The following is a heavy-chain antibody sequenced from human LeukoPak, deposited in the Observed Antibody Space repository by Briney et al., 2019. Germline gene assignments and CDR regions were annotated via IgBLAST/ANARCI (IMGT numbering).Heavy chain of an antibody. CDR2: MQYDGSIK. CDR1: GFTFSSYD. V-gene: IGHV3-30*02. CDR3: AKGGPISMGRGAFDI. Sequence: GGSLRLSCAASGFTFSSYDMHWVRQAPGKGLEWVAFMQYDGSIKYYADSVKGRFTISRYNSKNTLYLQMNSLRAEDTALDFCAKGGPISMGRGAFDIWGQGTMVTVSS. D-gene: IGHD3-10*01. J-gene: IGHJ3*02.